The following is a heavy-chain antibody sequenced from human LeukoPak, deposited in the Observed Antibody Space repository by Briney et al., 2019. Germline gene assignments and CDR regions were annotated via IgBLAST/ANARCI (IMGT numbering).Heavy chain of an antibody. CDR2: ISSSSYI. D-gene: IGHD1-26*01. CDR1: GFTFSSYS. J-gene: IGHJ4*02. V-gene: IGHV3-21*04. CDR3: AKESLREGGDYFDY. Sequence: PGGSLRLSCAASGFTFSSYSMNWVRQAPGKGLEWVSSISSSSYIYYADSVKGRFAISRDNSKNTLYLQMNSLRAEDTAVYYCAKESLREGGDYFDYWGQGTLVTVSS.